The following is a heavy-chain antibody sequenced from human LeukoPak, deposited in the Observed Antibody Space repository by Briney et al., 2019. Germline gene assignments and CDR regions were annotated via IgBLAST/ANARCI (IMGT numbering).Heavy chain of an antibody. CDR2: INHSGST. V-gene: IGHV4-34*01. J-gene: IGHJ4*02. CDR1: GGSFSGYY. CDR3: ARIDGWSNFDY. D-gene: IGHD3-10*01. Sequence: TSETLSLTCAVYGGSFSGYYWSWIRQPPGKGLEWIGEINHSGSTNYNPSLKSRVTISVDTSKNQFSLKLSSVTAADTAVYYCARIDGWSNFDYWGQGTLVAVSS.